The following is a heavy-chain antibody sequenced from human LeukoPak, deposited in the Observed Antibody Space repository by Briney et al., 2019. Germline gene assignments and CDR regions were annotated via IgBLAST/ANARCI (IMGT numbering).Heavy chain of an antibody. Sequence: GGSLRLSCAASGFTFNNYAMSWVRQAPGKGLEWVSAISGSDAGTYYADSVKGRFTISRNNSKNTLYLQMNSLRAEDTAVYYCAKDYKAVAWKRSYYYMDVWGKGTTVTVSS. J-gene: IGHJ6*03. CDR1: GFTFNNYA. CDR2: ISGSDAGT. V-gene: IGHV3-23*01. D-gene: IGHD6-19*01. CDR3: AKDYKAVAWKRSYYYMDV.